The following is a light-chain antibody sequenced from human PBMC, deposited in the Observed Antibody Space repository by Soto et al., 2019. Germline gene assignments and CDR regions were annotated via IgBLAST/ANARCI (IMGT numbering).Light chain of an antibody. Sequence: ERVMTQSPATLSVSPGERATLSCRASQSVSSNLAWYQQKPGQAPRLLIYGASNRATGIPDRFSGSGSGTDFTLTISRLEPEDFAVYYCQQYGSSGTFGQGTKVDNK. J-gene: IGKJ1*01. V-gene: IGKV3-20*01. CDR2: GAS. CDR3: QQYGSSGT. CDR1: QSVSSN.